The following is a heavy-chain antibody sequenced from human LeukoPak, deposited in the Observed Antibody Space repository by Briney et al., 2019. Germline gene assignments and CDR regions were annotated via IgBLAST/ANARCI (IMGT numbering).Heavy chain of an antibody. Sequence: KPSETLSLTCTVSGGSTSSSNYYWGWIRQPPGKGLEWIGGIHYSGNTYYNPSLKSRVTISVDTSKNQFSLKPSSVTAADTAVYYCARLGAGPTYYDFWSGYSSFYFDYWGQGTLVTVSS. J-gene: IGHJ4*02. V-gene: IGHV4-39*01. CDR2: IHYSGNT. D-gene: IGHD3-3*01. CDR1: GGSTSSSNYY. CDR3: ARLGAGPTYYDFWSGYSSFYFDY.